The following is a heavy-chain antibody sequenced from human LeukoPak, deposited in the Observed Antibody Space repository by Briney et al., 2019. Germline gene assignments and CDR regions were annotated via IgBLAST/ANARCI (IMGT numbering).Heavy chain of an antibody. J-gene: IGHJ3*02. V-gene: IGHV3-9*01. CDR2: ISWNSGSI. Sequence: GGSLRLSCAASGFTFDDYAMHWVRQAPGKGLEWVSGISWNSGSIGYADSVKGRFTISRDNAKNSLYLQMNSLRAEDTALYYCAKDIWFGELFPDAFDIWGQGTMVTVSS. CDR1: GFTFDDYA. CDR3: AKDIWFGELFPDAFDI. D-gene: IGHD3-10*01.